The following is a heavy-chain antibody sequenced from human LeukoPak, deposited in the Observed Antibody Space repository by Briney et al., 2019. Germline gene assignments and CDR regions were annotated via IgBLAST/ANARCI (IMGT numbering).Heavy chain of an antibody. D-gene: IGHD2-8*01. V-gene: IGHV3-23*01. CDR1: GFTFNNYA. CDR2: ITGSGDGT. Sequence: GGSLRLSCAASGFTFNNYALSWVRQAPGEGLEWVSAITGSGDGTHYADSVKGRFTISRDNSKNTLFLQLNSLRVEDTAVYYCAKRAMYAGAFDIWGQGTVATVSS. J-gene: IGHJ3*02. CDR3: AKRAMYAGAFDI.